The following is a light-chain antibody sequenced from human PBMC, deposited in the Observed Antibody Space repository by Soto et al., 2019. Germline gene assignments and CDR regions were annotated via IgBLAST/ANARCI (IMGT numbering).Light chain of an antibody. CDR3: QEANSFPPWT. Sequence: DIQMTQSPSSVSASVGDRVTITCRASQGISRWLAWYQQKPGKAPKLLIYAASSLQSGVPSRFSGSGSGTDFTLTSSSLQPEDFATYYCQEANSFPPWTFGQGTRVEIK. J-gene: IGKJ1*01. CDR1: QGISRW. V-gene: IGKV1-12*01. CDR2: AAS.